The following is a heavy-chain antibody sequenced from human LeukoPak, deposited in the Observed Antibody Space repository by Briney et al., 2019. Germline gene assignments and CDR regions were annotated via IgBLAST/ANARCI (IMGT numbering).Heavy chain of an antibody. CDR1: GYTFTSYG. Sequence: ASVKVSCKASGYTFTSYGISWVRQAPGQGLEWMGWISAYNGNTNYAQKLQGRVTMTTDTSTSTAYMELRSLRSDDTAVYYCARDGSSGSRGDYYHYGMDVWGQGTTVTVSS. J-gene: IGHJ6*02. CDR3: ARDGSSGSRGDYYHYGMDV. V-gene: IGHV1-18*01. D-gene: IGHD1-26*01. CDR2: ISAYNGNT.